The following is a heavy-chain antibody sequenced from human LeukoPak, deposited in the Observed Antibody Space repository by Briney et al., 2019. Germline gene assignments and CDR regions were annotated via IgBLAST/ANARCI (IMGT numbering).Heavy chain of an antibody. D-gene: IGHD5-18*01. CDR3: TTDTGDAAMVFDY. CDR2: IKSKTDGGTT. CDR1: GFTFSNAW. V-gene: IGHV3-15*01. Sequence: GGSLRLSCAASGFTFSNAWMSWVRQAPGKGLEWVGRIKSKTDGGTTDYAAPVKGRFTISRDDSKNTLYLQMNSLKTEDTAVYYCTTDTGDAAMVFDYWGQGTLVTVSS. J-gene: IGHJ4*02.